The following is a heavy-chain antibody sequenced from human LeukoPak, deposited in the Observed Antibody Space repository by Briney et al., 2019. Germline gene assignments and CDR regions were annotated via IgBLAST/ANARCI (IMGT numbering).Heavy chain of an antibody. D-gene: IGHD3-9*01. Sequence: PSETLSLTCSVSGDSISSYYWTWIRQTPGKGLEWIAYIHYNGNTKSNPSLKSRVTISLDTSKNQFSLKLTSLTAADTAVYYCARGRIGVLRYFDWRYNYYYMDVWGKGTTVTVSS. CDR3: ARGRIGVLRYFDWRYNYYYMDV. J-gene: IGHJ6*03. V-gene: IGHV4-59*01. CDR1: GDSISSYY. CDR2: IHYNGNT.